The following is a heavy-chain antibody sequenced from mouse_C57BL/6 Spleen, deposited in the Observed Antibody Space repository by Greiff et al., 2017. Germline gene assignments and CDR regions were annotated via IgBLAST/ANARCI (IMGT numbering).Heavy chain of an antibody. CDR2: TDWDDDK. CDR1: GFSLSTSGMG. CDR3: ARRSTVVCWYFDV. Sequence: QVPLKASGPGILQPSQTLSLSCSFSGFSLSTSGMGVGRIRQPSGKGLVGLAHTDWDDDKSYNPALKSRLTISKDTSRNQVFLKSTSVDTADTATYYCARRSTVVCWYFDVWGTGTTVTVSS. J-gene: IGHJ1*03. D-gene: IGHD1-1*01. V-gene: IGHV8-12*01.